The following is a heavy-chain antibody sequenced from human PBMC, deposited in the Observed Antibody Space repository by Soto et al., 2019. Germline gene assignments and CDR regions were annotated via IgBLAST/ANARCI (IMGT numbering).Heavy chain of an antibody. Sequence: PGGSLRLSCAASGFTFSNSIINWVRQAPGQGLEWVSSISGSSDFLYYADSVKGRFTISRDNARNSLYLQMNSLRDDDTAVYYCARDRDMVGATGAFGYWGQGTLVTVSS. V-gene: IGHV3-21*01. CDR1: GFTFSNSI. J-gene: IGHJ4*02. D-gene: IGHD1-26*01. CDR2: ISGSSDFL. CDR3: ARDRDMVGATGAFGY.